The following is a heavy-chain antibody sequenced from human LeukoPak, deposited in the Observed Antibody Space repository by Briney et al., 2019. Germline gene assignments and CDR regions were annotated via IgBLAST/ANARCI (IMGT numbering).Heavy chain of an antibody. CDR2: ISSSSSTI. J-gene: IGHJ5*02. CDR3: ARGSITIFPRWFDP. Sequence: PGGSLRLSCAASGFTFSSYSMNWVRQAPGKGLEWVSYISSSSSTIYYADSVKGRFTISRDNAKNSLYLQMNSLRAEDTAVYYCARGSITIFPRWFDPWGQGTLVTVSS. D-gene: IGHD3-3*01. V-gene: IGHV3-48*01. CDR1: GFTFSSYS.